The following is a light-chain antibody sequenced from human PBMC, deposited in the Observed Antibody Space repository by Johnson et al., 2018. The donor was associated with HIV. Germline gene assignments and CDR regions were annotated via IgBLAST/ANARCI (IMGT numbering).Light chain of an antibody. J-gene: IGLJ1*01. CDR2: KNN. CDR1: SSTFGNSY. V-gene: IGLV1-51*02. Sequence: QSVLTQPPSVSAAPGQRVTISCSGASSTFGNSYISWYQLLPGSPPKLLVFKNNERPSGIPDRFSGSNSGTSATLDITGLQPGDEADYYSATWDTSLTTGGVFGTGTKVTVL. CDR3: ATWDTSLTTGGV.